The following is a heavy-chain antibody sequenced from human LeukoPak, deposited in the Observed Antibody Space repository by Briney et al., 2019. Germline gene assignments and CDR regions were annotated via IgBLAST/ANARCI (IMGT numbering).Heavy chain of an antibody. CDR3: ARGDFPGYGSGSYPY. CDR1: GGSFSGYY. CDR2: INHSGST. D-gene: IGHD3-10*01. V-gene: IGHV4-34*01. J-gene: IGHJ4*02. Sequence: PSETLSLTCAVYGGSFSGYYWSWIRQPPGKGLEWIGEINHSGSTNYNPSLKSRVTISVDTSKNQFSLKLSSVTAADTAMYYCARGDFPGYGSGSYPYWGQGTLVTVSS.